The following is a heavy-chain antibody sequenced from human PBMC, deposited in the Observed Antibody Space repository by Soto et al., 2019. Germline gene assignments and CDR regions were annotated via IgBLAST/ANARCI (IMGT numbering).Heavy chain of an antibody. J-gene: IGHJ4*02. CDR3: ASGGFGGVITTDY. CDR2: IIPILGIA. D-gene: IGHD3-16*02. Sequence: ASVKVSCKASGGTFSSYTISWVRQAPGQGLEWMGRIIPILGIANYAQKFQGRVTITADKSTSTAYMELSSLRSEDTVVYYCASGGFGGVITTDYWGQGTLVTVSS. V-gene: IGHV1-69*02. CDR1: GGTFSSYT.